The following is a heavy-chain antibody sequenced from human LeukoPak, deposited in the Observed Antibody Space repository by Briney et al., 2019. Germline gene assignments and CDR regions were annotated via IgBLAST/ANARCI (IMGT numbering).Heavy chain of an antibody. D-gene: IGHD5-24*01. CDR1: GFTFSDYY. CDR2: ISSSGSTI. V-gene: IGHV3-11*04. J-gene: IGHJ4*02. CDR3: ARAVMATTYFDY. Sequence: GGSLRLSCAASGFTFSDYYMSWIRQAPGKGLEWVSYISSSGSTIYYADSVKGRFTISRDNAKNSLYLQMNSLRAEDTAVYFCARAVMATTYFDYWGQGTLVTVSS.